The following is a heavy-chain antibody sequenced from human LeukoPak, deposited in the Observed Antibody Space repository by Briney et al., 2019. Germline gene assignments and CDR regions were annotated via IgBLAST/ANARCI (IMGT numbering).Heavy chain of an antibody. CDR1: GYTFTGYY. D-gene: IGHD5-18*01. V-gene: IGHV1-2*02. Sequence: ASVKVSCKASGYTFTGYYMHWVRQAPGQGLEWMGWINPNSGGTNYAQKFQGRVTMTRDTSISTAYMELSRLRSDDTAVYYCARLSRGYSYGYQAAAGDYWGQGTLVTVSS. J-gene: IGHJ4*02. CDR3: ARLSRGYSYGYQAAAGDY. CDR2: INPNSGGT.